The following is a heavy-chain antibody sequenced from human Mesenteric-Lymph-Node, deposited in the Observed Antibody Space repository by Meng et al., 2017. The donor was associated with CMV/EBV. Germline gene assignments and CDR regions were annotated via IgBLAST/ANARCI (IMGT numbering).Heavy chain of an antibody. CDR3: ARDFPYNWNVRLSDY. D-gene: IGHD1-20*01. V-gene: IGHV3-9*01. J-gene: IGHJ4*02. CDR1: GFTFSGHA. Sequence: SLKISCTGPGFTFSGHAIHWFRQSPGKGLEWVSGIHCKTGWIDYADSVKGRFTITRDDARNSLYLQMNSLRAEDTAVYYCARDFPYNWNVRLSDYWGQGTLVTVSS. CDR2: IHCKTGWI.